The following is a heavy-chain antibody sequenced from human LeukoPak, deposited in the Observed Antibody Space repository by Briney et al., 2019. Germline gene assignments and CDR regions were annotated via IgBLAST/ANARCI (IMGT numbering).Heavy chain of an antibody. D-gene: IGHD3-22*01. J-gene: IGHJ5*02. CDR3: ARGGLSWFDP. V-gene: IGHV4-39*01. Sequence: SETLSLTCAVSGVSISSSNSYWGWIRQPPGKGLEWIGSIYYSGSTYYNPSLKSRVTISVDTSKNQFSLKLSSVTAADTAVYYCARGGLSWFDPWGQGTLATVSS. CDR2: IYYSGST. CDR1: GVSISSSNSY.